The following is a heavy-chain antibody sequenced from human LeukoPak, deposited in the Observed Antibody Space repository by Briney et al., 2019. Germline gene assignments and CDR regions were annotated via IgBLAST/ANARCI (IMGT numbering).Heavy chain of an antibody. CDR1: GFTFSSYA. D-gene: IGHD3-16*01. V-gene: IGHV3-23*01. CDR3: ARGWGGSSFYYYYYMDV. J-gene: IGHJ6*03. CDR2: ISGSGGNT. Sequence: PGCSLRLSCAASGFTFSSYAMSWVRQIPGPGLEWVSAISGSGGNTYYADSVKGRFTIPRDNSKNTLYLQMNSLRAEDTAVYYCARGWGGSSFYYYYYMDVWGKGTTVTVSS.